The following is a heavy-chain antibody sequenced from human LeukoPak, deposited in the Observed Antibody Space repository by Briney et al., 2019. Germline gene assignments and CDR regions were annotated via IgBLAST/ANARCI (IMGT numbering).Heavy chain of an antibody. Sequence: ASVKVSCKASGYTFTSYYMYWVRQAPGQGLEWMGIINPSGGSTSYAQKFQGRVTMTRDMSTSTVYMELSSLRSEDTAVYYCARDSVPTPFDYWGQGTLVTVSS. CDR1: GYTFTSYY. CDR2: INPSGGST. CDR3: ARDSVPTPFDY. V-gene: IGHV1-46*01. J-gene: IGHJ4*02.